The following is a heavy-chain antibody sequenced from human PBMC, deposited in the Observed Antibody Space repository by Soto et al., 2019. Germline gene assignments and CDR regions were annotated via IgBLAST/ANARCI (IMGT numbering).Heavy chain of an antibody. J-gene: IGHJ4*02. D-gene: IGHD6-13*01. V-gene: IGHV3-30*18. CDR1: GFTFSSYG. Sequence: QVQLVESGGGVVQPGRSLRLSCAASGFTFSSYGMHWVRQAPGKGLEWVAVISYDGSNKYYADSVKGRFTISRDNSKNTLYLQMNSLRAEDTAVYYCAKIRGSSSWEPDYWGQGTLVTVSS. CDR2: ISYDGSNK. CDR3: AKIRGSSSWEPDY.